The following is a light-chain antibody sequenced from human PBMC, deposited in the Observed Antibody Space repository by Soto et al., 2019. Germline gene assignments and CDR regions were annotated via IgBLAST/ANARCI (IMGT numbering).Light chain of an antibody. CDR1: QSVSSSY. J-gene: IGKJ1*01. CDR3: QQRSNWRT. CDR2: GAS. Sequence: EIVLTQSPGTLTLSPGETATLSCRASQSVSSSYLAWYQQKPGQAPRLLIYGASSRATGIPDRFSGSGSGTDFTLTISSLEPEDFAVYYCQQRSNWRTFGQGTKVDIK. V-gene: IGKV3D-20*02.